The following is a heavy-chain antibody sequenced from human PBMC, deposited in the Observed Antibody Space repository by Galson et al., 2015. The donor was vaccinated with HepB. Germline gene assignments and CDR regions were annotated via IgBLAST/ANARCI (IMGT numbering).Heavy chain of an antibody. J-gene: IGHJ4*02. CDR2: IKSKTDGGTT. D-gene: IGHD3-3*01. CDR1: GFTFSNAW. CDR3: TTDLLGFGVVIMGSDY. Sequence: SLRLSCAASGFTFSNAWMSWVRQAPGKGLEWVGRIKSKTDGGTTDYAAPVKGRFTISRDDSKNMLYLQMNSLKTEDTAVYYCTTDLLGFGVVIMGSDYWGQGTLVTVSS. V-gene: IGHV3-15*01.